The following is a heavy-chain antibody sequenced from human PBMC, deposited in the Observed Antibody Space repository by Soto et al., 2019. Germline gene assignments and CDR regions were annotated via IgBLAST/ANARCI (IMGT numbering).Heavy chain of an antibody. CDR3: ARDDAIFGVTHYGMDV. D-gene: IGHD3-3*02. J-gene: IGHJ6*01. CDR1: GGSISSGGYS. V-gene: IGHV4-30-2*01. Sequence: QLQLQESGSGLVKPSQTLSLTCAVSGGSISSGGYSWSWMRQPPGKGLEGIGYIYHSGSTYYNPSLKSRVTISVDRSKNQFSLKLSYVTAAGTDVYYCARDDAIFGVTHYGMDVWGQGTTVTVSS. CDR2: IYHSGST.